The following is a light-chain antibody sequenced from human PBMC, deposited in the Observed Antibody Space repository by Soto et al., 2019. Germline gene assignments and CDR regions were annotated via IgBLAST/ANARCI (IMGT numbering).Light chain of an antibody. CDR1: QTVSSNF. V-gene: IGKV3-20*01. CDR2: DAS. Sequence: EIVLTQSPGTLSLSPGERGTLSCRASQTVSSNFLAWYQQKPGQAPRLLIFDASTRATGIPDRFTGSGSGTDFPLTISRLEPEDFAVYYCQFYGDPSKTFGQGTKVEIK. CDR3: QFYGDPSKT. J-gene: IGKJ1*01.